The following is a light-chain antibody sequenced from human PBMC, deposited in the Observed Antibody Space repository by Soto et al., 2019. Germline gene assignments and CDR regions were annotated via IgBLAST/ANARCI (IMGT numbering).Light chain of an antibody. CDR3: CSYAGSYTFG. V-gene: IGLV2-11*01. CDR2: DVS. CDR1: SSDVGGYNY. J-gene: IGLJ2*01. Sequence: QSALTQPRSVSGSPGQSVTISCTGTSSDVGGYNYVSWFQHHPGKAPKLVIYDVSKRPSGVPDRFSGSKSANTASLTISGLQAEDEADYYCCSYAGSYTFGFGGGTQLTVL.